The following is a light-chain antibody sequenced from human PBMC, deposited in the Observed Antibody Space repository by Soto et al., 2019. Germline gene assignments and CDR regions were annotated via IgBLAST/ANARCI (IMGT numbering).Light chain of an antibody. CDR2: RAS. V-gene: IGKV3D-20*02. Sequence: IVLTQSPATLSLSPVEIATLSCRASQSVSSTYLAWYQQKPGQAPKVLIYRASIRATGIPDRFTGSGSGTDFTLTISRLEPEDFAVYYCQQRSNWITFGQGTRLEIK. J-gene: IGKJ5*01. CDR1: QSVSSTY. CDR3: QQRSNWIT.